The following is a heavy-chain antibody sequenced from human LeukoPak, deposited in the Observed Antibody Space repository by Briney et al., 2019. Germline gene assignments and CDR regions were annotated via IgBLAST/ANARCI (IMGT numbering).Heavy chain of an antibody. CDR2: IYPGDSDT. D-gene: IGHD2-2*01. J-gene: IGHJ4*02. Sequence: GGSLKVSFKGSGYSFTNYWIGWVRPMPREGLEGMGVIYPGDSDTRYSPSFEGQVTISADKSISTAYLQWSSLKASDTATYYCARVIVPAAGRYYFDSWGQGTLVTVSS. CDR3: ARVIVPAAGRYYFDS. V-gene: IGHV5-51*01. CDR1: GYSFTNYW.